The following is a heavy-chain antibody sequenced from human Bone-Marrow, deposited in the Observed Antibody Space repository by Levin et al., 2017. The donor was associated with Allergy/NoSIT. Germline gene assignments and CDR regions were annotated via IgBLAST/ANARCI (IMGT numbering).Heavy chain of an antibody. Sequence: PGESLKISCKASGYTFTTYYMHWVRQAPGQGLEWMGWINPNSGVANYAQKFQGRVTMTRDTSISTAYMEVSRLTSDDTAVYYCARDYYDSSAYFPSDYWGQGTLVTVSS. V-gene: IGHV1-2*02. CDR3: ARDYYDSSAYFPSDY. J-gene: IGHJ4*02. CDR2: INPNSGVA. CDR1: GYTFTTYY. D-gene: IGHD3-22*01.